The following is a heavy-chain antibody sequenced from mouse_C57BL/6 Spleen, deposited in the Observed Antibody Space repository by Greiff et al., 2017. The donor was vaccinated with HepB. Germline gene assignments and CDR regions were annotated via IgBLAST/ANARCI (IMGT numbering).Heavy chain of an antibody. Sequence: QVQLQQSGAELVRPGASVTLSCKASGYTFTDYEMHWVKQTPVHGLEWIGAIDPETGGTAYNQKFKGKAILTADKSSSTAYMELRSLTSEDSAVYYCTRRVGYYVGYWGQGTTLTVSS. CDR3: TRRVGYYVGY. V-gene: IGHV1-15*01. CDR1: GYTFTDYE. J-gene: IGHJ2*01. D-gene: IGHD2-3*01. CDR2: IDPETGGT.